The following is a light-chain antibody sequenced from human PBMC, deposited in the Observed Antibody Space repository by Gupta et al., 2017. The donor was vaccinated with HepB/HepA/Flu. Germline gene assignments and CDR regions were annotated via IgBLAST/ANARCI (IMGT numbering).Light chain of an antibody. CDR1: SLRSYY. V-gene: IGLV3-19*01. Sequence: SSELPHDPAVSVALGQTVRITCQGDSLRSYYAIWYQQKPGQAPVLVIYGKNNRPSGSPDRVSGSSSGNTASLTITGAQAEEEADYYCKSRDRSGNNIGVFGTGTKVTVL. CDR3: KSRDRSGNNIGV. J-gene: IGLJ1*01. CDR2: GKN.